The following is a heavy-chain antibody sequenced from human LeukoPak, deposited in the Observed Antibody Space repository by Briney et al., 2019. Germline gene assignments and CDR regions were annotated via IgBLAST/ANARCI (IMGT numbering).Heavy chain of an antibody. V-gene: IGHV4-59*08. CDR1: GGSISSYY. Sequence: SETLSLTCTVSGGSISSYYWSWIRQPPGKGLEWIGYIYYSGSTNYNPSLKSRVTISVDTSKNQFSLKLSSVTAADTAVYYCARHGGQQHFDYWGQGTLVTVSS. J-gene: IGHJ4*02. D-gene: IGHD6-13*01. CDR2: IYYSGST. CDR3: ARHGGQQHFDY.